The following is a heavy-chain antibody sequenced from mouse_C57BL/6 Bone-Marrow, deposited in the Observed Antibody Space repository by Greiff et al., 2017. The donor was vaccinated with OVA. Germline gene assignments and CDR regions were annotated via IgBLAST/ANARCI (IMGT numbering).Heavy chain of an antibody. V-gene: IGHV1-7*01. CDR1: GYAFTSYW. J-gene: IGHJ2*01. CDR2: INPSSGYT. CDR3: ARWRLRRDFDY. D-gene: IGHD2-4*01. Sequence: QVQLQQSGAELAKPGASVKLSCKASGYAFTSYWMHWVKQRPGQGLEWIGYINPSSGYTKYNQKFKDKATLTEDKSSSTAYMQLSSLTDEDSAVYYCARWRLRRDFDYWGQGTTLTVSS.